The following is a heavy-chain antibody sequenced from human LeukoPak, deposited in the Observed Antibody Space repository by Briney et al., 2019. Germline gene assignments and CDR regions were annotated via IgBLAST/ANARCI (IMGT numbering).Heavy chain of an antibody. J-gene: IGHJ4*02. Sequence: GASVKVSCKASGYSFTSYDINWVRQATGQGPEWIGWMNPSSGNTGYAQRFQGRVTMTRDTSTSTAYLELSSLRSEDTAVYYCAAHTYYFSSGSFGLWGQGTLVTVSS. CDR2: MNPSSGNT. CDR3: AAHTYYFSSGSFGL. D-gene: IGHD3-10*01. CDR1: GYSFTSYD. V-gene: IGHV1-8*01.